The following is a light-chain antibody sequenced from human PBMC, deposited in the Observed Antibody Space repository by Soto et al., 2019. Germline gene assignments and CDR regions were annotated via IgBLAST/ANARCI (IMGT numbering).Light chain of an antibody. CDR1: QSVSSN. CDR2: GAS. Sequence: EIVMTQSPATLSVSPGERATLSCRASQSVSSNLAWYQQKPGQAPRLLIYGASTRANGIPARFSGSGSGTEFTLTISSLQSEDVAVYYCQRYNNWLTFGQGTRLESK. CDR3: QRYNNWLT. V-gene: IGKV3-15*01. J-gene: IGKJ5*01.